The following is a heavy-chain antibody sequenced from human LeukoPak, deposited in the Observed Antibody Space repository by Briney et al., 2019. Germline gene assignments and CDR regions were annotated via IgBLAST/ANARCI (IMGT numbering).Heavy chain of an antibody. CDR2: VHYSGST. Sequence: PSETLSLTCTVSGGSISSYYWSWIPQPPGKGLEWIGYVHYSGSTNYNPSLKSRVTIPVDTSKNQFSLKLSSVTAADTAVYYCATILYSSGWYYFDYWGQGTLVTVSS. CDR3: ATILYSSGWYYFDY. D-gene: IGHD6-19*01. J-gene: IGHJ4*02. CDR1: GGSISSYY. V-gene: IGHV4-59*08.